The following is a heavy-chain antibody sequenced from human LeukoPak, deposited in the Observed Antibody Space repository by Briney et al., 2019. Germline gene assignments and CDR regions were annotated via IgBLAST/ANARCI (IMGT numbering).Heavy chain of an antibody. Sequence: ASVKVSCKASGYALTSYGISWVRQAPGQGLEWRGCFSDYNGNTNYAQKLQGRVTMTTDTSTSTAYMELRSLRSDDTALYYCARVSDFWSGYYWAYYYYYMDVWGKGTTVNVSS. V-gene: IGHV1-18*01. J-gene: IGHJ6*03. CDR3: ARVSDFWSGYYWAYYYYYMDV. CDR2: FSDYNGNT. D-gene: IGHD3-3*01. CDR1: GYALTSYG.